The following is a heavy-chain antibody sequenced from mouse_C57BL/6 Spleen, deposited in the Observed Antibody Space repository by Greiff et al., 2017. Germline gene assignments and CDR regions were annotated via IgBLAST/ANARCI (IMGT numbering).Heavy chain of an antibody. CDR1: GYSITSGYY. V-gene: IGHV3-6*01. J-gene: IGHJ3*01. CDR3: AVYDGYPSWFAY. CDR2: ISYDGSN. D-gene: IGHD2-3*01. Sequence: DVQLQESGPGLVKPSQSLSLTCSVTGYSITSGYYWNWIRQFPGNKLEWMGYISYDGSNNYNPSLKNRISITRDTSKNQFFLKLNSVTTEDTATYYCAVYDGYPSWFAYWGQGTLVTVSA.